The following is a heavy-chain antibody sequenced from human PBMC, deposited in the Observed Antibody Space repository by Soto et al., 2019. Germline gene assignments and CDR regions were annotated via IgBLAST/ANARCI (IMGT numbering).Heavy chain of an antibody. D-gene: IGHD2-21*02. Sequence: PSETLSLTCTVSGGSISSGGYYWSWIRQHPGKGLEWIGYIYNSGSTYYNASLKSRVTISADTSRNQFSLQMNSVTAADTAVYYCARGNGGNSNWFDPWGQGTLVTVSS. J-gene: IGHJ5*02. CDR3: ARGNGGNSNWFDP. CDR1: GGSISSGGYY. CDR2: IYNSGST. V-gene: IGHV4-31*03.